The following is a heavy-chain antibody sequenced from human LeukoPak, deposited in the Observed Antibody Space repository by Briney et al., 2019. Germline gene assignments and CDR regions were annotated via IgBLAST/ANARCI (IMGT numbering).Heavy chain of an antibody. D-gene: IGHD3-16*01. CDR3: AKGLSAYWYFDL. CDR2: IWYDGSEK. J-gene: IGHJ2*01. V-gene: IGHV3-33*06. Sequence: PGGSLRLSCAASGFTFRNYGMHWVRQSPGKGLEWVAVIWYDGSEKYYADSVKGRFTISRDNSKHTLYLHMNSLRAEDTAVYYCAKGLSAYWYFDLWGRGTLVTVSS. CDR1: GFTFRNYG.